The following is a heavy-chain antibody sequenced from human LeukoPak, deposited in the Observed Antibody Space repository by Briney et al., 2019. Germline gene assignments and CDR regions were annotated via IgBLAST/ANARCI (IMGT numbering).Heavy chain of an antibody. CDR3: AKGSGSIFDY. V-gene: IGHV3-43*02. Sequence: GGSLRLSCAASGFTFDDYAMHGVRHAPGKGVEWVSLISGDGGSTYYGDCVKGRFTISRDNSKNSLYLQMNSLRTEDTALYYCAKGSGSIFDYWGQGTLVTVSS. CDR2: ISGDGGST. CDR1: GFTFDDYA. J-gene: IGHJ4*02.